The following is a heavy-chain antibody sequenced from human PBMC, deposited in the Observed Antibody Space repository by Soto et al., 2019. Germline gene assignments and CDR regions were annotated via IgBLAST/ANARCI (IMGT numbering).Heavy chain of an antibody. J-gene: IGHJ4*02. D-gene: IGHD6-19*01. CDR2: MNPNTGNS. V-gene: IGHV1-8*01. Sequence: QVQLVQSGAEVRKPGSSVKVSCEAFGYTFTSYDIYWVRQATGQGLEWMGWMNPNTGNSAYAQKFQVRVNVTSDTFINPVNMELSSLRCEDAAVYYCARRPETIGWHGFGADKYYFDFWGRGSLVTVCS. CDR1: GYTFTSYD. CDR3: ARRPETIGWHGFGADKYYFDF.